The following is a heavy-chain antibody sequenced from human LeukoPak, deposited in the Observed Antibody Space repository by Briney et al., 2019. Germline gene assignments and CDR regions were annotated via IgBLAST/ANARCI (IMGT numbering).Heavy chain of an antibody. CDR3: ARAQGGGYYSDGMDV. D-gene: IGHD3-16*01. CDR2: MNPYSGNT. J-gene: IGHJ6*02. Sequence: ASVKVSCTASGYTFSNYDINWVRQATGQGLEWMGWMNPYSGNTGYAQKFPGTATMTRNSSINTASMELSSLTSEDTAMYYCARAQGGGYYSDGMDVWGQGTTVTVSS. CDR1: GYTFSNYD. V-gene: IGHV1-8*01.